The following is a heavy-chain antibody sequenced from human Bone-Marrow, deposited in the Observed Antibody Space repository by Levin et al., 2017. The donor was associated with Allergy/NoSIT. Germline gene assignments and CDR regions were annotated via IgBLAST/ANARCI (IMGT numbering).Heavy chain of an antibody. CDR1: GFTFSDYG. D-gene: IGHD2-2*01. J-gene: IGHJ4*02. Sequence: GESLKISCAASGFTFSDYGMNWVRQAPGKGLEWVSSIITTNNYIYYADSVKGRFTISRDNAKNSLYLQMSSLRVEDTAVYFCARDETEYPTSFDYWGQGILVTVSS. CDR3: ARDETEYPTSFDY. V-gene: IGHV3-21*01. CDR2: IITTNNYI.